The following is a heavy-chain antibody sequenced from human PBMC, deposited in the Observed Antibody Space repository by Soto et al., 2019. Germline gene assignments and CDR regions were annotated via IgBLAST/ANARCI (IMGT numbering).Heavy chain of an antibody. J-gene: IGHJ4*02. D-gene: IGHD3-9*01. V-gene: IGHV3-30-3*01. CDR2: ISYDGSIE. Sequence: VGSLRLSCAASGFTFKNYAMHWVRQAPGKGLEWVAVISYDGSIEFYADSVKGRFTISRDDFKNTMFLQMGSLRVEDTAVYYCARGLRDFGWRLPFGYWGQGTLVTVSS. CDR3: ARGLRDFGWRLPFGY. CDR1: GFTFKNYA.